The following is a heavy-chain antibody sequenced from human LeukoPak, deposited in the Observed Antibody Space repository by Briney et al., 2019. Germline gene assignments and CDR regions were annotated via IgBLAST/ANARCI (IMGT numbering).Heavy chain of an antibody. CDR3: ARDFVDSGGYYFDY. CDR1: GGSISSDNW. V-gene: IGHV4-4*02. D-gene: IGHD3-22*01. CDR2: IYQSGST. Sequence: PSETLSLTCAVSGGSISSDNWWTWVRQPPGKGLEWIGQIYQSGSTNYNPSLKSRVTISVDKSKNQFSLKLSSVTAADTAIYYCARDFVDSGGYYFDYWGQGTLVTVSS. J-gene: IGHJ4*02.